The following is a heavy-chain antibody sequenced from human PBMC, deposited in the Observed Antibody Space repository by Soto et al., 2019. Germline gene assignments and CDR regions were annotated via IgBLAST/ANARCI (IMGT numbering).Heavy chain of an antibody. CDR1: GYSFTSYW. CDR2: IDPSDSYT. Sequence: GESLKISCKGSGYSFTSYWISWVRQMPGKGLEWMGRIDPSDSYTNYSPSFQGHVTISADKSISTAYLQWSSLKASDTAMYYCPTNRERGYDPYYYYYGMAVWGQGTTVTVSS. V-gene: IGHV5-10-1*01. J-gene: IGHJ6*02. CDR3: PTNRERGYDPYYYYYGMAV. D-gene: IGHD5-12*01.